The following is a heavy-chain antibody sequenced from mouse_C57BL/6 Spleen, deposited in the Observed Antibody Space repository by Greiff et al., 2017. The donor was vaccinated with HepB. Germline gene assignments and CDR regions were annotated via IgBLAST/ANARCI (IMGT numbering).Heavy chain of an antibody. V-gene: IGHV1-82*01. CDR2: IYPGDGDT. CDR1: GYAFSSSW. Sequence: VKLQESGPELVKPGASVKISCKASGYAFSSSWMNWVKQRPGKGLEWIGRIYPGDGDTNYNGKFKGKATLTADKSSSTAYMQLSSLTSEDSAVYFCARGYYGSSSLDYWGQGTTLTVSS. J-gene: IGHJ2*01. D-gene: IGHD1-1*01. CDR3: ARGYYGSSSLDY.